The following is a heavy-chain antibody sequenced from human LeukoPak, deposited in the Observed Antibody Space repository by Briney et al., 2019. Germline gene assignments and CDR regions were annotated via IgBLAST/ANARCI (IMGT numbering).Heavy chain of an antibody. J-gene: IGHJ4*02. V-gene: IGHV3-48*03. Sequence: GGSLRLSCAASGFTFSSYEMNWVRQAPGKGLEWVSYISTRGSTEYYADSVKGRFTISRDNSKNTLYLQMNSLRAEDTAVYYCAKDRLLEFDYWGQGTLVTVSS. CDR1: GFTFSSYE. CDR2: ISTRGSTE. D-gene: IGHD2/OR15-2a*01. CDR3: AKDRLLEFDY.